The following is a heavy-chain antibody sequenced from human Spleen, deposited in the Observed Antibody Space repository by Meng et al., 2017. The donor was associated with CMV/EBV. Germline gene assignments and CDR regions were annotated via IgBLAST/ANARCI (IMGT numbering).Heavy chain of an antibody. CDR3: ARVSQFWRGYYTDY. CDR2: ISTSSTYI. V-gene: IGHV3-21*01. J-gene: IGHJ4*02. Sequence: GESLKISCAASGFTFNGYNMNWVRQAPGKGLEWVASISTSSTYIFYADSVKGRFTVSRDNAKNSLYLQMNSLRVEDTAVYYCARVSQFWRGYYTDYWGQGTLVTVSS. CDR1: GFTFNGYN. D-gene: IGHD3-3*01.